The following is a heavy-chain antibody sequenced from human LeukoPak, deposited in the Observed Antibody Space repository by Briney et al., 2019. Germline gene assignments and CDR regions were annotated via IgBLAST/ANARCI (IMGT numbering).Heavy chain of an antibody. CDR3: AKDWAYSGSYYGDY. V-gene: IGHV3-53*01. J-gene: IGHJ4*02. Sequence: GGSLRLSCTVSGFTVSSNSMSWVRQAPGKGLEWVSLIYSDNTHYSDSVKGRFTISRDNSKNTLYLQMNSLRAEDTAVYYCAKDWAYSGSYYGDYWGQGTLVTVSS. CDR1: GFTVSSNS. D-gene: IGHD1-26*01. CDR2: IYSDNT.